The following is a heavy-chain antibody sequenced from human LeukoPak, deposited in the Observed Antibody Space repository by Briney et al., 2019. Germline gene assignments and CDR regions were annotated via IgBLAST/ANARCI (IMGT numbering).Heavy chain of an antibody. CDR2: INSDGINT. V-gene: IGHV3-74*01. CDR3: VRDLQRHYLGVAVAGRRRWFDP. Sequence: GGSLRLFCAASGFTFSSYWMHWIRQAPGKGLVWVSRINSDGINTSYADSVKGRFTISRDNAKNTLNLQMNSLRAEDTAIYYCVRDLQRHYLGVAVAGRRRWFDPWGQGTLVTVSS. J-gene: IGHJ5*02. D-gene: IGHD6-13*01. CDR1: GFTFSSYW.